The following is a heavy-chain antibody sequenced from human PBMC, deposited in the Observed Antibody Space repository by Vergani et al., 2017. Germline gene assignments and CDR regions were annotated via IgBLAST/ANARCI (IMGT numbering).Heavy chain of an antibody. Sequence: QVQLVQSGAEVKKPGASVKVSCKASGYTFTGYYMHWVRQAPGQGLEWMGWINPNSGGTNYAQKFQGRVTMTRDTSISTAYMELSRLRSDDTAVYYCERFASCWYEYYYYMDVWGKGITVTFS. V-gene: IGHV1-2*02. CDR1: GYTFTGYY. D-gene: IGHD6-13*01. J-gene: IGHJ6*03. CDR3: ERFASCWYEYYYYMDV. CDR2: INPNSGGT.